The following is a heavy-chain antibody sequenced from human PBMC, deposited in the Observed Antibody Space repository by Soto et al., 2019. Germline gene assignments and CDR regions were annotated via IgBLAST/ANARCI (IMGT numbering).Heavy chain of an antibody. CDR2: ISAYNGNT. CDR1: GYTFTSYG. CDR3: ARVPWDFWSGYYSAEYFQH. J-gene: IGHJ1*01. Sequence: QVQLVQSGAEVKKPGASVKVSCKASGYTFTSYGISWVRQAPGQGLEWMGWISAYNGNTNYAQKLQGRVTMTTDTSTSTAYMELRSLSSDDTAVYYCARVPWDFWSGYYSAEYFQHWGQGTLVTVSS. V-gene: IGHV1-18*01. D-gene: IGHD3-3*01.